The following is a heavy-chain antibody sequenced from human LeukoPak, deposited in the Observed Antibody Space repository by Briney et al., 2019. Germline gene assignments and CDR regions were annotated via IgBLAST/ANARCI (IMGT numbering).Heavy chain of an antibody. CDR2: INHSGST. CDR3: ARMAGYCSSTSCVYYYGMDV. D-gene: IGHD2-2*01. Sequence: SETLSLTCAVYGGSFSGYYWSWIRQPPGKGLEWIGEINHSGSTNYNPSLKSRVTISVDTSKNQFSLKLSSVTAADTAVYCCARMAGYCSSTSCVYYYGMDVWGQGTTVTVSS. J-gene: IGHJ6*02. V-gene: IGHV4-34*01. CDR1: GGSFSGYY.